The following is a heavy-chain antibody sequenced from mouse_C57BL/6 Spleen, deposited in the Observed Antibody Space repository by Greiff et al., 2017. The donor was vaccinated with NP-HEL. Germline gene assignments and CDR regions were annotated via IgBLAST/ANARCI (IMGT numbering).Heavy chain of an antibody. J-gene: IGHJ4*01. V-gene: IGHV1-81*01. D-gene: IGHD2-3*01. CDR3: ARGDYEAMDY. CDR1: GYTFTSYG. Sequence: VQLQESGAELARPGASVKLSCKASGYTFTSYGISWVKQRTGQGLEWIGEIYPRSGNTYYNEKFKGKATLTADKSSSTAYMELRSLTSEDSAVYFCARGDYEAMDYWGQGTSVTVSS. CDR2: IYPRSGNT.